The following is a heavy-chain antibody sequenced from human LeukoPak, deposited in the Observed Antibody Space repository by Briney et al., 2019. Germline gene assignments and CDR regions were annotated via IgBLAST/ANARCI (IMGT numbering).Heavy chain of an antibody. CDR3: ATPVPAAAGRGDYYFDY. J-gene: IGHJ4*02. CDR1: GYTLTELS. V-gene: IGHV1-24*01. Sequence: ASVKVSCKVSGYTLTELSMHWVRQAPGKGLEWMGGFDPEDGETIYAQKFQGRVTMTEDISTDTAYMELSSLRSEDTAVYYCATPVPAAAGRGDYYFDYWGQGTLVTVSS. CDR2: FDPEDGET. D-gene: IGHD6-13*01.